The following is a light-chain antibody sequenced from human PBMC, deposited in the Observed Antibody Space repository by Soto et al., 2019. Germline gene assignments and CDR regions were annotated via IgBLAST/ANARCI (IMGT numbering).Light chain of an antibody. V-gene: IGKV1-5*03. CDR2: KAS. CDR3: QQYNSYWM. CDR1: QSISSW. Sequence: DIQMTQSPSTLSASVGDRVTITCRASQSISSWLAWYQQKPGKAPKLLIYKASSLESGVPSRFSGSGSGTEFTLNISGLQPDDFATYYCQQYNSYWMFGQGTKVEIK. J-gene: IGKJ1*01.